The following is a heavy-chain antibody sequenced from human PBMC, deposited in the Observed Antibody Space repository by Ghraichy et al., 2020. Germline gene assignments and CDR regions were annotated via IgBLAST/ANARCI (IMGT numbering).Heavy chain of an antibody. Sequence: SETLSLTCTVSGGSISSYYWSWIRQPPGKGLEWIGYIYYSGSTNYNPSLKSRVTISVDTSKNQFSLKLSSVTAADTAVYYCARDRGGADSGAFDIWGQGTMVTVSS. CDR3: ARDRGGADSGAFDI. D-gene: IGHD4-23*01. CDR1: GGSISSYY. J-gene: IGHJ3*02. V-gene: IGHV4-59*01. CDR2: IYYSGST.